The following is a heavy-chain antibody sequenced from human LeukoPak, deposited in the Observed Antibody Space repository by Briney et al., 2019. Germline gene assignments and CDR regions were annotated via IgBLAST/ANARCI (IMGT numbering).Heavy chain of an antibody. CDR3: ARGSSYYDFWSEGIHFDY. CDR2: IYHSGST. J-gene: IGHJ4*02. CDR1: SGSISGGDNS. Sequence: SETLSLTCAVSSGSISGGDNSWSWIRQPPGKGLEWIGYIYHSGSTYYNPSLKSRATISLDRSKNQFSLKLSSVTAADTAVYYCARGSSYYDFWSEGIHFDYWGQGTLVTVSS. V-gene: IGHV4-30-2*01. D-gene: IGHD3-3*01.